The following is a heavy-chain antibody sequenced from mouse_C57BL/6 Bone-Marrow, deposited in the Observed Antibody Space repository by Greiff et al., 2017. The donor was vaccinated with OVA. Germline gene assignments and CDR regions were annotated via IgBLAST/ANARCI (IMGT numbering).Heavy chain of an antibody. Sequence: EVQLQESGPVLVKPGASVKMSCKASGYTFTDYYMNWVKQSHGKSLEWIGVINPYNGGTSYNQKFKGKATLTVDKSSSTAYMELNSLTSEDSAVYYCARSGGPAWFAYWGQGTLVTVSA. J-gene: IGHJ3*01. CDR3: ARSGGPAWFAY. CDR1: GYTFTDYY. V-gene: IGHV1-19*01. D-gene: IGHD1-3*01. CDR2: INPYNGGT.